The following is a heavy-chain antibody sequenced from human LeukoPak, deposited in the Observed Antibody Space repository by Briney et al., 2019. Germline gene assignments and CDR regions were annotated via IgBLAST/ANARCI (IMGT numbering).Heavy chain of an antibody. J-gene: IGHJ3*02. V-gene: IGHV3-43*02. Sequence: GGSLRLSCAASGFTFDEYAMHWVRQATGKGLEWVSLISGDGGSTYYADSVKGRFTISRDNSKNSLYLQTNSLRTEDTALYYCAKDTNRAWIQLWLAAFDIWGQGTMVTVSS. CDR3: AKDTNRAWIQLWLAAFDI. CDR2: ISGDGGST. D-gene: IGHD5-18*01. CDR1: GFTFDEYA.